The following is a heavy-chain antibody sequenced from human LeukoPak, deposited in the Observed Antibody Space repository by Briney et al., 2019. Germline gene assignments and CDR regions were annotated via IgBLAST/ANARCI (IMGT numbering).Heavy chain of an antibody. D-gene: IGHD3-22*01. CDR2: ISYDGSNK. CDR3: ARGRYYDSSGPPSY. J-gene: IGHJ4*02. Sequence: GGSLGLSCAASGFTFSSYAMHWVRQAPGKGLEWVAVISYDGSNKYYADSVKGRFTISRDNSKNTLYLQMNSLRAEDTAVYYCARGRYYDSSGPPSYWGQGTLVTVSS. V-gene: IGHV3-30*04. CDR1: GFTFSSYA.